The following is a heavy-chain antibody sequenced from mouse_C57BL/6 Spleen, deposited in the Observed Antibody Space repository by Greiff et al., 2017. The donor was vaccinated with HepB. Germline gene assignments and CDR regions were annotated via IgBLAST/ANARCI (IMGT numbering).Heavy chain of an antibody. CDR2: ISSGSSTI. D-gene: IGHD4-1*01. CDR1: GFTFSDYG. V-gene: IGHV5-17*01. CDR3: ARTGTGRVYYFDY. Sequence: EVKLMESGGGLVKPGGSLKLSCAASGFTFSDYGMHWVRQAPEKGLEWVAYISSGSSTIYYADTVKGRFTISRDNAKNTLFLQMTSLRSEDTAMYYCARTGTGRVYYFDYWGQGTTLTVSS. J-gene: IGHJ2*01.